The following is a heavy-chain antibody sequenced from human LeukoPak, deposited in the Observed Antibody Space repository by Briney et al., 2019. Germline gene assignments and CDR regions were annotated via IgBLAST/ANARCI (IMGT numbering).Heavy chain of an antibody. Sequence: GGSLRLSCAASGFTFSSYGMHWVRQAPGKGLEWVAVIWYDGSNKYYADSVKGRFTISRDNSKNTLYLQMNSLRAEDTAVYYCAGSGTYDSSGYSEYWGQGTLVTVSS. CDR1: GFTFSSYG. V-gene: IGHV3-33*01. D-gene: IGHD3-22*01. CDR3: AGSGTYDSSGYSEY. J-gene: IGHJ4*02. CDR2: IWYDGSNK.